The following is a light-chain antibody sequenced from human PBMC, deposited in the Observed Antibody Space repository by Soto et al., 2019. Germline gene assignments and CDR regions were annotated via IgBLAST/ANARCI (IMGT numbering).Light chain of an antibody. Sequence: EIVLTQSPGTLSLSPGERATLSCRASQSVSSSYLAWYQQKPGQAPRLLIYGASSRATGIPDRFSGSGSGTYFTPTISRLEPEDFAVYYCQQYGSSPPMITFGPGTKVDIK. CDR2: GAS. CDR3: QQYGSSPPMIT. CDR1: QSVSSSY. J-gene: IGKJ3*01. V-gene: IGKV3-20*01.